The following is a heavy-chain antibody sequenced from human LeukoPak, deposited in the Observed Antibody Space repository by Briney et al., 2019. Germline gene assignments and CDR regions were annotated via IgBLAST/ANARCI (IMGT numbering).Heavy chain of an antibody. Sequence: PSETLSLTCAVSGYSISSGYYWGWIRQPPGKGLEWIGSIYHSGSTYYNPSLKSRVTISVDTSKNQFSLKLSSVTAADTAVYYCATDHFIGYCSGGSCSGAYDGAFDIWGQGTMVTVSS. CDR3: ATDHFIGYCSGGSCSGAYDGAFDI. V-gene: IGHV4-38-2*02. CDR2: IYHSGST. CDR1: GYSISSGYY. D-gene: IGHD2-15*01. J-gene: IGHJ3*02.